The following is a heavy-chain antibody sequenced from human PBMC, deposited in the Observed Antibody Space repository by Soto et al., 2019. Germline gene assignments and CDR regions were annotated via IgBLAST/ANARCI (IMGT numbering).Heavy chain of an antibody. CDR2: IIPIFGTA. CDR1: GGTFSSYA. V-gene: IGHV1-69*13. J-gene: IGHJ6*02. D-gene: IGHD5-18*01. CDR3: ARGKQLEVYYGMDV. Sequence: WASVKVSCKASGGTFSSYAISWVRQAPGQGLEWMGGIIPIFGTANYAQKFQGRVTITADESTSTAYMELSSLRSEDTAVYYCARGKQLEVYYGMDVWGQGTTVTVSS.